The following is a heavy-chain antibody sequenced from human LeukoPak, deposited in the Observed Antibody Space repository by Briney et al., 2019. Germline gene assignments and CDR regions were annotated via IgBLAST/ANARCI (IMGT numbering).Heavy chain of an antibody. CDR2: IYTSGST. CDR3: ARETGTYYYDSSGYYQ. CDR1: GGSFSSYY. J-gene: IGHJ4*02. V-gene: IGHV4-4*07. D-gene: IGHD3-22*01. Sequence: PSETLSLTCAVYGGSFSSYYWSWIRQPAGKGLEWIGRIYTSGSTNYNPSLKSRVTMSVDTSKNQFSLKLSSVTAADTAVYYCARETGTYYYDSSGYYQWGQGTLVTVSS.